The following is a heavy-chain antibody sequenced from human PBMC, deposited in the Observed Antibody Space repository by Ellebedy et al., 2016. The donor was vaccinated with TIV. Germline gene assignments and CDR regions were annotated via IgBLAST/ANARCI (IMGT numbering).Heavy chain of an antibody. CDR1: GYSFTNYW. J-gene: IGHJ3*02. CDR2: IDPSASQL. V-gene: IGHV5-10-1*01. Sequence: GESLKISCKASGYSFTNYWITWVRQMPGKGLEWMGKIDPSASQLTSSPSFQGHVTLAADTSIGTAYLRWSSPRASDTAIYYCARHSGGGQGGFDIWGLGTIVTVSS. D-gene: IGHD4-23*01. CDR3: ARHSGGGQGGFDI.